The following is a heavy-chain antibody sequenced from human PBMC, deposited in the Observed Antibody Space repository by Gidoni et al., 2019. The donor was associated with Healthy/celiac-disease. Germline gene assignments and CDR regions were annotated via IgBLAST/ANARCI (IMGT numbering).Heavy chain of an antibody. CDR3: AAGARNYYENDAFDI. Sequence: QMQLVQSGPVVKQPGTSVQVSCKASAFTFPSSAVQWVRQARGQRLEWIGWIVGGSGNTNYAQKFQERVTITRDMSTSKAYMELSSLRSEDTAVYYCAAGARNYYENDAFDIWGQGTMVTVSS. CDR2: IVGGSGNT. V-gene: IGHV1-58*01. CDR1: AFTFPSSA. D-gene: IGHD3-22*01. J-gene: IGHJ3*02.